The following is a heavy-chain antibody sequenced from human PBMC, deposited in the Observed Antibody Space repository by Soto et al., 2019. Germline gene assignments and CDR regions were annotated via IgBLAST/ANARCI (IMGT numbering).Heavy chain of an antibody. CDR2: ISPHNRNT. J-gene: IGHJ4*02. V-gene: IGHV1-18*01. D-gene: IGHD3-9*01. CDR3: ARDEGGYDILTGYYKAHHFDQ. CDR1: GYTFGHFY. Sequence: ASVKVSCKASGYTFGHFYITWVRQAPGQGLEWMGAISPHNRNTNYAEKFRGRVTMTTDTSTTTAYMELRSLRSDDTAVYYCARDEGGYDILTGYYKAHHFDQWGQGALVTVSS.